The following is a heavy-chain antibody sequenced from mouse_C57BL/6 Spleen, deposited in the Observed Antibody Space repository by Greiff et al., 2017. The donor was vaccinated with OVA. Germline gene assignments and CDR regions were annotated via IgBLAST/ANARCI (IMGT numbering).Heavy chain of an antibody. J-gene: IGHJ4*01. V-gene: IGHV5-4*01. Sequence: DVMLVESGGGLVKPGGSLKLSFAPSGFTFISYAMSWVRQTPEKRLEWVATISDGGSYTYYPDNVKGRFTISRDNAKNNLYLQMSHLKSEDTAMYYCARDRIGSSLYYAMDYWGQGTSVTVSS. CDR2: ISDGGSYT. CDR3: ARDRIGSSLYYAMDY. CDR1: GFTFISYA. D-gene: IGHD1-1*01.